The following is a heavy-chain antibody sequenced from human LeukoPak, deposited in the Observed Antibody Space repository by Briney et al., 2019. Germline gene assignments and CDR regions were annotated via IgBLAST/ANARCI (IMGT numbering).Heavy chain of an antibody. D-gene: IGHD3-9*01. CDR3: ASSPDILTGYYNDY. V-gene: IGHV4-59*01. CDR2: IYYTGST. CDR1: GASISSYF. J-gene: IGHJ4*02. Sequence: PSETLSLNCTVSGASISSYFWSWIRQPPGKGLEWIGYIYYTGSTNYNPSLKSRITISVDTSNNQFSLQLSSVTAAGTAVYYCASSPDILTGYYNDYWGQGTLVTVSS.